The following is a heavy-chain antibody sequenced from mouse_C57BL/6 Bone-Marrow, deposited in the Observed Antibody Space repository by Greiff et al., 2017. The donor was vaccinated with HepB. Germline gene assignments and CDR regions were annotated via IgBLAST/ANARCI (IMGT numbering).Heavy chain of an antibody. J-gene: IGHJ1*03. V-gene: IGHV1-15*01. Sequence: QVQLQQSGAELVRPGASVTLSCKASGYTFTDYEMHWVKQTPVHGLEWIGAIDPETGGTAYNQKFKGKAILTADKSSSTAYMELRSLTSEDSAVYYCTRDDWDVYWYFDVWGTGTTVTVSS. CDR2: IDPETGGT. D-gene: IGHD4-1*01. CDR1: GYTFTDYE. CDR3: TRDDWDVYWYFDV.